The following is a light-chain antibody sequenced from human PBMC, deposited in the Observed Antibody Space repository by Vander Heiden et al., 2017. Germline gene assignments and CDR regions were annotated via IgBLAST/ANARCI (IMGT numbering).Light chain of an antibody. CDR2: DVT. J-gene: IGLJ2*01. CDR1: SSDIVAYNY. V-gene: IGLV2-14*03. Sequence: HSALTQPASDSGSPGQSITISCTGTSSDIVAYNYVSWYQQEPGKAPKLMIYDVTNRPSGVSDRFSGSKSGDVASLTISGLQAEDEAHYYCSSYTRSYSVVFGGGTKLTVL. CDR3: SSYTRSYSVV.